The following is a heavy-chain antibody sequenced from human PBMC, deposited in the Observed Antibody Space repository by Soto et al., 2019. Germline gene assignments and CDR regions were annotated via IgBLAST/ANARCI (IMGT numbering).Heavy chain of an antibody. Sequence: EVQLLESGGGLVQPGGSLRLSCAASEFTFSSNAMQWVRQAPGKGLEWVSGITGSGSTTFYADSVKGRFTISRDNSKNTLYLHMSSLRAEDTAIYYCAKDFTAYLSSWFHLWGQGTLVTVSS. CDR2: ITGSGSTT. V-gene: IGHV3-23*01. D-gene: IGHD6-13*01. CDR1: EFTFSSNA. J-gene: IGHJ5*02. CDR3: AKDFTAYLSSWFHL.